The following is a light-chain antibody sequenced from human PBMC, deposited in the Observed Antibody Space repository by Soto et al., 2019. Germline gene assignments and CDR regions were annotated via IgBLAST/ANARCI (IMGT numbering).Light chain of an antibody. CDR3: QQRSNWPST. Sequence: EIVLTQSPATLSLSPGERATLSCRACQSVSSYLAWYQQKPGQAPRLLIYDASNRATGIPARFSGSGSGTDFTLTISGLEPEDFAVYYCQQRSNWPSTFGQGPKLEIK. J-gene: IGKJ2*01. V-gene: IGKV3-11*01. CDR1: QSVSSY. CDR2: DAS.